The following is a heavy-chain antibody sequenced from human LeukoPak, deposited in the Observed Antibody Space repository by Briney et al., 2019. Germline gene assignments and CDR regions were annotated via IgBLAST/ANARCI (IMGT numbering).Heavy chain of an antibody. CDR3: ARTGYSSSWYYFDY. CDR1: GFTVSSNY. V-gene: IGHV3-53*04. D-gene: IGHD6-13*01. CDR2: IYSGGST. J-gene: IGHJ4*02. Sequence: GGSLRLSCAASGFTVSSNYMSWVRQAPGKGLEWVSVIYSGGSTYYADSVKGRFTISRHNSKNTLYLQMNSLRAEDTAVYYCARTGYSSSWYYFDYWGQGTLVTVSS.